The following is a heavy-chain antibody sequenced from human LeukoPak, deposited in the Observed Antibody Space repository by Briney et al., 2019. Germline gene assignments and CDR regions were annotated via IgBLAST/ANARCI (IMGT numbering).Heavy chain of an antibody. CDR1: GGSISSSSYY. CDR3: ARLITSTTVVTPGRVSFADYYFDY. CDR2: IYYSGST. Sequence: SETLSLTCTVSGGSISSSSYYWGWIRQPPGKGLEWIGSIYYSGSTYYNPSLKSRVTISVDTSKNQFSLKLSSVTAADTAVYYCARLITSTTVVTPGRVSFADYYFDYWGQGTLVTVSS. V-gene: IGHV4-39*01. D-gene: IGHD4-17*01. J-gene: IGHJ4*02.